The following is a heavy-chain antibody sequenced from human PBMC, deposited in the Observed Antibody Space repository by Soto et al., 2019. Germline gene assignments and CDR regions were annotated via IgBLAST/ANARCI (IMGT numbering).Heavy chain of an antibody. V-gene: IGHV3-30*18. J-gene: IGHJ6*02. Sequence: QVQLVESGGGVVQPGTSLRLSCAASGFTFSNYGMHWVRQTPGKGLEWVALILYDGSNKYYADSVKGRFTISRDNSKNTLYLQVSSLGAEDTAVYYCAKSSCAYNFYFYYGMGVWGQGTSVTVAS. CDR2: ILYDGSNK. D-gene: IGHD1-1*01. CDR3: AKSSCAYNFYFYYGMGV. CDR1: GFTFSNYG.